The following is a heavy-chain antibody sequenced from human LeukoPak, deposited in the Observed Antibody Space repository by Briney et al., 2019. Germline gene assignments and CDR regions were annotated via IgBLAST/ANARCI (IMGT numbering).Heavy chain of an antibody. CDR1: GDSVSSNTAT. Sequence: SQTLSLTRAISGDSVSSNTATWNWIRQSPSRGLEWLGRTYYRSKWYYDYAVSVRSRITINPDTHQNQFSLQMNSVTPEHTAVYYCARDKAVIGARGAFDMWGQRTTVTVSS. CDR2: TYYRSKWYY. CDR3: ARDKAVIGARGAFDM. D-gene: IGHD4-11*01. V-gene: IGHV6-1*01. J-gene: IGHJ3*02.